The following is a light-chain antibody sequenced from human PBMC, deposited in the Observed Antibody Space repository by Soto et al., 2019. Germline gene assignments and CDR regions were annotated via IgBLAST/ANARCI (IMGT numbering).Light chain of an antibody. CDR1: SSDVGRYNH. J-gene: IGLJ2*01. Sequence: QSALTQPPSVSGSPGQSVTISCTGTSSDVGRYNHVSWYQQPPGTAPKLMIYDVSNRPSGVPDRFSGYKSGNTASLTISGLQAEDEADYYCSSYTGSSTLVVFGGGTKLTVL. CDR2: DVS. CDR3: SSYTGSSTLVV. V-gene: IGLV2-18*02.